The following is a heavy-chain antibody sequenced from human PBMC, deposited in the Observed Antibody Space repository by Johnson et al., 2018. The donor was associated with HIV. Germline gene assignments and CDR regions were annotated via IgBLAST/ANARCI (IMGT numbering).Heavy chain of an antibody. Sequence: VQLVESGGGLVQPGGSLRLSCTASGFTLSLFAMHWVRQAPGKGLDYVSGINSDGGTTEYVTSVKGRFTISRDNSKNTLYLQMGSLRIEDGAVYYCARTNWNDDAGGAIDIWGQGTTVTVSS. CDR2: INSDGGTT. CDR3: ARTNWNDDAGGAIDI. J-gene: IGHJ3*02. V-gene: IGHV3-64*01. CDR1: GFTLSLFA. D-gene: IGHD1-1*01.